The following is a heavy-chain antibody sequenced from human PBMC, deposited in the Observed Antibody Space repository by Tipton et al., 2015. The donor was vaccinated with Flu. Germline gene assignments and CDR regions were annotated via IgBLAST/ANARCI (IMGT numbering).Heavy chain of an antibody. CDR2: IYSGGST. D-gene: IGHD2-21*02. CDR3: ARGTVVTFYGMDV. Sequence: VPLVQSGGGLIQPGGSLRLSCAASGFTVSGNYMSWVRQAPGKGLEWVSVIYSGGSTYYAESVKGRFTISRDNSKNTLYLQMNSLRAEDTAVYYCARGTVVTFYGMDVWGQGTTVTVSS. V-gene: IGHV3-53*01. CDR1: GFTVSGNY. J-gene: IGHJ6*02.